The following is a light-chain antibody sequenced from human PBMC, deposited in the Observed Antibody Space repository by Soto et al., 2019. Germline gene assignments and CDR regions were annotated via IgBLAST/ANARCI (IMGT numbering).Light chain of an antibody. CDR1: QGISSY. CDR2: AAS. V-gene: IGKV1-9*01. J-gene: IGKJ4*01. CDR3: QQLNSYPLT. Sequence: IQLTQSPSSLSPSVGDRFTITCRASQGISSYLAWYQQKPGKAPKLLIYAASTLHSGVPSRFSGSGSGTDFTLTISSLQPEDFATYYCQQLNSYPLTFGGGTKVDIK.